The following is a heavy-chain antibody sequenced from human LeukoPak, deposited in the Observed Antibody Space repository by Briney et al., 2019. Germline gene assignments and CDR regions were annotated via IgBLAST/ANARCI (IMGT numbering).Heavy chain of an antibody. Sequence: GGSLRLSCAASGFTFSSYGMSWVRQIPGKGLEWVSAISGSDAGTYYADSVKGRFTISRDNSKNTLYLQMNSLRGEDTAVYYCAKDSLRERIVGSTTRGVNDYWGQGTLVTVSS. D-gene: IGHD1-26*01. CDR3: AKDSLRERIVGSTTRGVNDY. V-gene: IGHV3-23*01. CDR2: ISGSDAGT. J-gene: IGHJ4*02. CDR1: GFTFSSYG.